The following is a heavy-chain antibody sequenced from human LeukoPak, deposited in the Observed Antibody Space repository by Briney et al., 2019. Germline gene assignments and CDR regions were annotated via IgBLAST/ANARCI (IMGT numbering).Heavy chain of an antibody. J-gene: IGHJ4*02. Sequence: GGSLRLSCAASGFTFGSYAMHWVRQAPGKGLEWVAVISYDGSNKYYADSVKGRFTISRDNSKNTLYLQMNSLRAEDTAVYYCARDLSGYSYGDYWGQGTLVTVSS. CDR1: GFTFGSYA. CDR2: ISYDGSNK. D-gene: IGHD5-18*01. V-gene: IGHV3-30-3*01. CDR3: ARDLSGYSYGDY.